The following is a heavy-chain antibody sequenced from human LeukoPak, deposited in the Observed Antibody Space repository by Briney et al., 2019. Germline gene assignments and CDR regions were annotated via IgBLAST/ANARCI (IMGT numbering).Heavy chain of an antibody. D-gene: IGHD3-10*01. CDR3: ARIMGGYYGSGSYYPPPFFDY. CDR1: GFTFSSYS. V-gene: IGHV3-21*01. CDR2: ISSSSSYI. J-gene: IGHJ4*02. Sequence: GGSLRLSCAASGFTFSSYSMNWVRQAPGKGLEWVSSISSSSSYIYYADSVKGRFTISRDNAKNSPYLQMNSLRAEDTAVYYCARIMGGYYGSGSYYPPPFFDYWGQGTLVTVSS.